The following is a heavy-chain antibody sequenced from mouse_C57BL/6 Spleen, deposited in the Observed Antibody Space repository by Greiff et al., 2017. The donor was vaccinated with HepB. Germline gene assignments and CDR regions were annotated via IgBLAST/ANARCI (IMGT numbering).Heavy chain of an antibody. D-gene: IGHD1-1*01. CDR2: ISSGSSTI. J-gene: IGHJ2*01. CDR1: GFTFSDYG. V-gene: IGHV5-17*01. Sequence: EVQLVEYGGGLVKPGGSLKISCAASGFTFSDYGMHWVRQAPEKGLEWVAYISSGSSTIYYADTVKGRFTISRDNAKNTLFLQMTSLRSEDTAMYYCARSLITTVVATDWGQGTTLTVSS. CDR3: ARSLITTVVATD.